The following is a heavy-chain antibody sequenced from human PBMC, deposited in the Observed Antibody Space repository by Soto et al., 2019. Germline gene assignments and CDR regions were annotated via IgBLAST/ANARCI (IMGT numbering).Heavy chain of an antibody. CDR3: ARRHYDILTGYYYFDY. CDR1: GGSISSYY. D-gene: IGHD3-9*01. CDR2: IYYSGSA. Sequence: SETLSLTCTVSGGSISSYYWSWIRQPPGKGLELIGYIYYSGSANYNPSLKSRVTISVDTSKNQFSLKLSSVTAADTAVYYCARRHYDILTGYYYFDYWGQGTLVTVSS. V-gene: IGHV4-59*08. J-gene: IGHJ4*02.